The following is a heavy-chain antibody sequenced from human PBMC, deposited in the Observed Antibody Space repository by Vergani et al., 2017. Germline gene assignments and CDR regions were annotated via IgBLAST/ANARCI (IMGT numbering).Heavy chain of an antibody. V-gene: IGHV1-69*02. CDR3: VRSTSAIHFQH. CDR2: IIAILGMA. J-gene: IGHJ1*01. CDR1: GGTFSSYT. Sequence: QVQLVQSGAEVKKPGSSVKVSCKASGGTFSSYTISWVRQAPGQGLAWMGRIIAILGMANYAQKFQGRVTITADKSTSTAYMELSSLRSEDTAVYYCVRSTSAIHFQHWGQGTLVTVSS. D-gene: IGHD2-2*02.